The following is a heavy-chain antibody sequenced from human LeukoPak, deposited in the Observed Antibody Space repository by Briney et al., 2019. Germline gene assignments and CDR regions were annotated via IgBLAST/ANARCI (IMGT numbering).Heavy chain of an antibody. J-gene: IGHJ4*02. Sequence: PSGTLSLTCSVSAGSITSSTWWSWVRQPPGKGLEWLGEISHSKNTDYNPSLKSRVTISVDKSKNQLSLKLNSVTAADTAVYYCARGHDGYNIRDKIYTFDYWGQGTLVTVSS. D-gene: IGHD5-24*01. CDR3: ARGHDGYNIRDKIYTFDY. V-gene: IGHV4-4*02. CDR2: ISHSKNT. CDR1: AGSITSSTW.